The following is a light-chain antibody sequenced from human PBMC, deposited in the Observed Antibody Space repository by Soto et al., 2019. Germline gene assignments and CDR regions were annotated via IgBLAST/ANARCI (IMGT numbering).Light chain of an antibody. CDR3: QQYGSSPRLT. CDR2: GAS. V-gene: IGKV3-20*01. Sequence: DIVLTRSPGNLSLCPGERATLSCRASQSVSSSYLAWYQQKPGQAPRLLIYGASSRATGIPDRFSGSGSGTDFTLTISRLEPEDFEVYYCQQYGSSPRLTFGGGSKVDIK. CDR1: QSVSSSY. J-gene: IGKJ4*01.